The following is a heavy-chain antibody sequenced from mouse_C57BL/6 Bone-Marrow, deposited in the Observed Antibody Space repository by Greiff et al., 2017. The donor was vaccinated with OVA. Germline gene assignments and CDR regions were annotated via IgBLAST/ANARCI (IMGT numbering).Heavy chain of an antibody. Sequence: EVQGVESGGGLVKPGGSLKLSCAASGFTFSSYAMSWVRQTPEKRLEWVATISDGGSYTYYPDNVKGRFTISRDNAKNNLYLQMSHLKSEDTAMYYCARDNYYGNPSFAYWGQGTLVTVSA. J-gene: IGHJ3*01. D-gene: IGHD2-1*01. CDR3: ARDNYYGNPSFAY. V-gene: IGHV5-4*01. CDR2: ISDGGSYT. CDR1: GFTFSSYA.